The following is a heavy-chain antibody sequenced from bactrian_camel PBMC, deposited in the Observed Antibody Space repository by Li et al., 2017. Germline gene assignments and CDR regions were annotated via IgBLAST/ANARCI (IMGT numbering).Heavy chain of an antibody. Sequence: VQLVESGGGSVQAGGSLRLSCVASGYTYSGNCMGWFRQTPGREREGVATIYTASGTTSYVDSVKGRFTVSQDNAENTLYLQMNSLDTEDTAMYYCAAAAGLFGGTCVDVRSVDYWGQGTQVTVS. V-gene: IGHV3S1*01. CDR2: IYTASGTT. CDR3: AAAAGLFGGTCVDVRSVDY. D-gene: IGHD2*01. J-gene: IGHJ4*01. CDR1: GYTYSGNC.